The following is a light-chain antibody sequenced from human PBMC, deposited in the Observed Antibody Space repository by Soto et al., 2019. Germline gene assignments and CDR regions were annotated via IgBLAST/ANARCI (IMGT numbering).Light chain of an antibody. CDR1: SSDVGGYNY. V-gene: IGLV2-14*01. CDR2: DVS. J-gene: IGLJ2*01. Sequence: HSALTQPASVSGSPGQSITISCTGTSSDVGGYNYVSWYQQHPGKAPKLMIYDVSNRTSGVSNRFSGSKSGNTASLTISGLQAEDEADYYCSSYTSSSTYVVFGGGTKLTVL. CDR3: SSYTSSSTYVV.